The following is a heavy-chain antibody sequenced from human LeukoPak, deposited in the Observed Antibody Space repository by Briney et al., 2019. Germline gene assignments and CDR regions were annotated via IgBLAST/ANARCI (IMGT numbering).Heavy chain of an antibody. D-gene: IGHD3-22*01. CDR1: GYNFTSYW. Sequence: GXSLKISCKGSGYNFTSYWIGWVRQLPGKGLEWMGIIYPGDSDTRYSPSFQGQVTISADKSISTAYLQWSSLKASDTAMYYCVRLSASGYFRYWGQGTLVTVSS. J-gene: IGHJ4*02. CDR3: VRLSASGYFRY. CDR2: IYPGDSDT. V-gene: IGHV5-51*01.